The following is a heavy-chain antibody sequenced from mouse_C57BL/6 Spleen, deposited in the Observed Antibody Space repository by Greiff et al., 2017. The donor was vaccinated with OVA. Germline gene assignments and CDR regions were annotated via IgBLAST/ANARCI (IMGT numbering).Heavy chain of an antibody. CDR1: GYTFTDYE. CDR2: IDPETGGT. D-gene: IGHD2-12*01. V-gene: IGHV1-15*01. J-gene: IGHJ3*01. CDR3: TRFLYRRGSWFAY. Sequence: QVHVKQSGAELVRPGASVTLSCKASGYTFTDYEMHWVKQTPVHGLEWIGAIDPETGGTAYNQKFKGKAILTADKSSSTAYMELRSLTSEDSAVYYCTRFLYRRGSWFAYWGQGTLVTVSA.